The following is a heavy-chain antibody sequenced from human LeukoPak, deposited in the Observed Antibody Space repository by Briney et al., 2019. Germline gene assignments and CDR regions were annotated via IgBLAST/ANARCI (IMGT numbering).Heavy chain of an antibody. D-gene: IGHD3-16*01. V-gene: IGHV4-30-2*01. CDR3: ARDRGGLDAFDI. Sequence: TTSETLSLTCTVSGGTISSGGYYWSWIRQPPGKGLEWIGYTYHSGSTYYNPSLKSRVTISVDRSKNQFSLKLSSVTAADTAVYYCARDRGGLDAFDIWGQGTMVTVSS. CDR1: GGTISSGGYY. J-gene: IGHJ3*02. CDR2: TYHSGST.